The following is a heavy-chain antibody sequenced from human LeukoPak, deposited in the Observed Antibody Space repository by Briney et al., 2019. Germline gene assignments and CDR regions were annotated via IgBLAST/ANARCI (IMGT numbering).Heavy chain of an antibody. D-gene: IGHD6-19*01. Sequence: PGGSLRLSCAASGFTFSSYAMSWVRQAPGKGLEWVSAISGSGGSTYYADSVKGRFTISRDNSKNTLYLQMNSLRAEDTAVYYCAKDRGDSSGWYAGLDYWGQGTLVTVSS. J-gene: IGHJ4*02. CDR3: AKDRGDSSGWYAGLDY. V-gene: IGHV3-23*01. CDR1: GFTFSSYA. CDR2: ISGSGGST.